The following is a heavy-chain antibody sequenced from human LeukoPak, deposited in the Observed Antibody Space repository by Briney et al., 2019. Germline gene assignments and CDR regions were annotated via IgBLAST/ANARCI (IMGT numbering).Heavy chain of an antibody. CDR2: IRSDGSTK. Sequence: GGSLRLSCAASGFTFSSYGMHWVRQAPGKGLEWVAFIRSDGSTKYYADAVKGRFTISRDNSKNTVYLQLNSLRADDTALYYCARVLTLWFGALDYWGQGRMVSV. J-gene: IGHJ4*02. D-gene: IGHD3-10*01. V-gene: IGHV3-30*02. CDR1: GFTFSSYG. CDR3: ARVLTLWFGALDY.